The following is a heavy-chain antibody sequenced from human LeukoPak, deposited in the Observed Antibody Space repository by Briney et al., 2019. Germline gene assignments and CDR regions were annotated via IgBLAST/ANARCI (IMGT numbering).Heavy chain of an antibody. J-gene: IGHJ3*02. CDR2: IYPDDSHT. CDR1: GYSFTSYL. V-gene: IGHV5-51*01. CDR3: ASHRTTGFSVSAFDM. Sequence: GESLKISCKGSGYSFTSYLIGWVRQMPGKGLEWMGFIYPDDSHTRYSPSFEGQVTISADKSINTAYLQWSRLRASDTAMYYCASHRTTGFSVSAFDMWGQGTLVTVSS. D-gene: IGHD1-1*01.